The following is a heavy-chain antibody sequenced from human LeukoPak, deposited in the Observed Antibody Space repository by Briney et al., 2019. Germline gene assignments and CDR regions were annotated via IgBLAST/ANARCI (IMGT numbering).Heavy chain of an antibody. CDR1: GFTFSNYG. CDR3: AKDLQHLVRTLSFDY. V-gene: IGHV3-30*18. J-gene: IGHJ4*02. Sequence: GGSLRLSCAASGFTFSNYGMHWVRPSPGKGLEWVAVISYDGSIEYYADPVNGRFTISRDDSRNTLYLQMNRLRPEITAQYYCAKDLQHLVRTLSFDYWGQGTLVTVSS. CDR2: ISYDGSIE. D-gene: IGHD6-13*01.